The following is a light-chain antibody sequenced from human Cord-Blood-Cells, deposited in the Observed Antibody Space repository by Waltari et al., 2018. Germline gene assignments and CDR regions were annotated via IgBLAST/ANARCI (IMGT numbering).Light chain of an antibody. CDR3: CSYAGSSTYV. CDR1: SSDVGSYNL. Sequence: QSALTQPASVSGSPGQSITISCTGTSSDVGSYNLVSWYQQHPGKAPKLMIYEGSKRPLGVSNRFSGSKSCNTASLTISGLQAEDEADYYCCSYAGSSTYVFGTGTKVTVL. J-gene: IGLJ1*01. V-gene: IGLV2-23*01. CDR2: EGS.